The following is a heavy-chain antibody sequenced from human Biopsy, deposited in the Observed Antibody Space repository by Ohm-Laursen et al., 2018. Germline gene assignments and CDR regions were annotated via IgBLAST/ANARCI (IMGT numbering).Heavy chain of an antibody. CDR1: GDTFTTSA. D-gene: IGHD3-10*01. J-gene: IGHJ6*02. V-gene: IGHV1-69*04. Sequence: SLVKVSCKASGDTFTTSAISWVRQVPGQGLDWMGRIIPILGTVDYGQNFQGRDTIRADTSTTFLELTSLRYDDTAVYYCASGDIGGIGLDVWGLGTTVTVSS. CDR2: IIPILGTV. CDR3: ASGDIGGIGLDV.